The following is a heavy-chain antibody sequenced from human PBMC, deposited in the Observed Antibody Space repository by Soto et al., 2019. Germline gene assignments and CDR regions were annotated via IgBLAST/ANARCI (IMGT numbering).Heavy chain of an antibody. D-gene: IGHD1-1*01. Sequence: QLQLQESGPGLVKPSETLSLTCTVSGGSISSSSYYWGWIRQPPGKGLEWIGSIYYSGSTYYNPSLTSRVTISVDTSKNQFSLKLSSVTAADTAVYYCARHYPERLNNWFDPWGQGTLVTVSS. CDR2: IYYSGST. J-gene: IGHJ5*02. CDR1: GGSISSSSYY. CDR3: ARHYPERLNNWFDP. V-gene: IGHV4-39*01.